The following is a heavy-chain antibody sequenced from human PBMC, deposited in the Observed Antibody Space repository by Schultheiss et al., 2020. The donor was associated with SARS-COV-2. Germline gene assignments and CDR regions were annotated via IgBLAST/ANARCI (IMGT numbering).Heavy chain of an antibody. CDR3: AREKMGDYRYFDY. CDR1: GLTFSSYS. Sequence: GGSLRLSCAASGLTFSSYSMNWVRQAPGKWLEWVSSISSSSSYIYYAHSVKGRFTISRDNAKNSLYLQMNSLRAEDTAVYYCAREKMGDYRYFDYWGQGTLVTVSS. CDR2: ISSSSSYI. J-gene: IGHJ4*02. D-gene: IGHD4-11*01. V-gene: IGHV3-21*01.